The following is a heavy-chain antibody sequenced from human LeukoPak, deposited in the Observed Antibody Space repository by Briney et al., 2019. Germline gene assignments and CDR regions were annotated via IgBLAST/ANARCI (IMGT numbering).Heavy chain of an antibody. J-gene: IGHJ4*02. CDR1: GFTFSGHA. Sequence: GGSLRLSCAASGFTFSGHAMSWVRQAPGKGLNWLSTITGGAEITYYANSVKGRFTISRDNSKNTVYLQMDSLRVEDTAVYYCAKVLSGSQDYWGQGTLVTVSS. CDR2: ITGGAEIT. D-gene: IGHD1-26*01. CDR3: AKVLSGSQDY. V-gene: IGHV3-23*01.